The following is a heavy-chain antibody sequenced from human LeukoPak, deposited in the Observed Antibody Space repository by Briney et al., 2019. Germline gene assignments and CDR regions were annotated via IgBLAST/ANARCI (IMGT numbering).Heavy chain of an antibody. CDR2: ISSSSSYI. Sequence: PGGSLRLSCAASGFTVSSNYMTWVRQAPGKGLEWVSSISSSSSYIYYADSVKGRFTISRDNAKNSLYLQMNSLRAEDTAVYYCARVHDSSGYYFGRGQGTLVTVSS. D-gene: IGHD3-22*01. J-gene: IGHJ4*02. CDR3: ARVHDSSGYYFG. CDR1: GFTVSSNY. V-gene: IGHV3-21*01.